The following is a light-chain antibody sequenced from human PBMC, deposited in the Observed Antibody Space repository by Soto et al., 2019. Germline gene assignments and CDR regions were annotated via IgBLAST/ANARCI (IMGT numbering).Light chain of an antibody. CDR3: QQYGSSPIT. CDR2: GAS. CDR1: QSVSSSY. Sequence: EIVLTQSPVTLSLSPGERATLSCRATQSVSSSYLAWYQQKPGQAPRLLIYGASSRATGIPDRFSGSGSGTDFTLSISRLEPEDFAVYYCQQYGSSPITFGQGTRLEIK. J-gene: IGKJ5*01. V-gene: IGKV3-20*01.